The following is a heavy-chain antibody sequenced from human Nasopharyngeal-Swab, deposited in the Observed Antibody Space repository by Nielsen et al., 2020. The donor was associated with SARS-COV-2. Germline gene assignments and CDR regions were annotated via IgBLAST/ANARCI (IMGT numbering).Heavy chain of an antibody. V-gene: IGHV3-23*01. D-gene: IGHD1-14*01. J-gene: IGHJ4*02. CDR3: ARIRTGAYFDY. CDR1: GFTFGSYA. CDR2: ISGSDGSA. Sequence: GESLKISCAASGFTFGSYAMSWVRQAPGKGLEWVSTISGSDGSAYYADSVKGRFTISRDNSRHTLCLQMNSLRAEDTAVYYCARIRTGAYFDYWGQGTLVTVSS.